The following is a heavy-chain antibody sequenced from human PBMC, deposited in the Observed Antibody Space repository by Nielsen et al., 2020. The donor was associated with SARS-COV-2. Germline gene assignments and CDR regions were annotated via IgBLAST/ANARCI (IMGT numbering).Heavy chain of an antibody. Sequence: GGSLRLSCAASGFTFSSYAMSWVRQAPGKGLEWVSAISGSDGSTYYADSVKGRFTISRDNAKNSLYLQMNSLRDEDTAVYYCARDLGGGGDYWGQGTLVTVSS. J-gene: IGHJ4*02. CDR3: ARDLGGGGDY. D-gene: IGHD2-15*01. V-gene: IGHV3-23*01. CDR2: ISGSDGST. CDR1: GFTFSSYA.